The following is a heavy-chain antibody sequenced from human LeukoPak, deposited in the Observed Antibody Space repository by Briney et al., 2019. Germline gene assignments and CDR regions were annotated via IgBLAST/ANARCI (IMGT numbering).Heavy chain of an antibody. Sequence: GGSLRLSCAASGFTFDDYAMHWVRQAPGKGLEWVSGISWNSGSIGYADSVKGRFTISRDNAKNSLYLQMNSLRAEDTALYYCARAGAATGPNWFDPWGQGTLVTVSS. D-gene: IGHD6-13*01. CDR2: ISWNSGSI. J-gene: IGHJ5*02. V-gene: IGHV3-9*01. CDR3: ARAGAATGPNWFDP. CDR1: GFTFDDYA.